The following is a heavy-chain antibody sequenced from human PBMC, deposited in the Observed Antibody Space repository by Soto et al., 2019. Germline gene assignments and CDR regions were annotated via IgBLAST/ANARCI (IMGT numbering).Heavy chain of an antibody. D-gene: IGHD1-26*01. CDR3: ARTMVGARAGYFDY. CDR1: GFTFSSYA. J-gene: IGHJ4*02. CDR2: ISGSGGST. V-gene: IGHV3-23*01. Sequence: EVQLLESGGGLIQPGGSLRLSCAASGFTFSSYAMSWVRQAPGKGLEWVSAISGSGGSTYYADSVKGRFTISRDNSKNTLYLQMNSLRAEDTAVYYCARTMVGARAGYFDYWGRGTLVTVSS.